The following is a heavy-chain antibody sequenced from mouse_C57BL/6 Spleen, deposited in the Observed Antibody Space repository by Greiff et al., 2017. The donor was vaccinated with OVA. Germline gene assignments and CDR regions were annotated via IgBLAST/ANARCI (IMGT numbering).Heavy chain of an antibody. Sequence: VQLQQSGAELVRPGASVTLSCKASGYTFTDYEMHWVKQTPVHGLEWIGAIDPETGGTAYNQKFKGKAILTADKSSSTAYMELRSLTAEDSADYYCTSYVYAMDYWGQGTSVTVSS. CDR3: TSYVYAMDY. CDR1: GYTFTDYE. V-gene: IGHV1-15*01. CDR2: IDPETGGT. D-gene: IGHD1-1*01. J-gene: IGHJ4*01.